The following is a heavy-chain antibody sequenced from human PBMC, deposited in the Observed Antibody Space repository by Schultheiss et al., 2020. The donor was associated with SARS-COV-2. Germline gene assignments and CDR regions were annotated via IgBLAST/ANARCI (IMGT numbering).Heavy chain of an antibody. J-gene: IGHJ5*02. CDR2: IYYSGST. Sequence: SETLSLTCTVSGGSVSSSSYYWSWIRQPPGKGLEWIGSIYYSGSTYYNPSLKSRVTISVDTSKNQFSLKLSSVTAADTAVYYCARRIGVLLWFGELLTSRTEHNWFDPWGQGSLVTVAS. D-gene: IGHD3-10*01. CDR3: ARRIGVLLWFGELLTSRTEHNWFDP. CDR1: GGSVSSSSYY. V-gene: IGHV4-39*01.